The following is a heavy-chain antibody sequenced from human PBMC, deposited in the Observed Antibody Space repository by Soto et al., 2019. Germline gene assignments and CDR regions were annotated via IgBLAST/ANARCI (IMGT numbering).Heavy chain of an antibody. V-gene: IGHV1-18*01. Sequence: GKGLEWMGWISAYNGNTNYAQKLQGRGTMTTDTSTSTAYMELRSLRSDDTAVYYCARDIPDDSDALDIWGQGTTV. J-gene: IGHJ3*02. D-gene: IGHD2-21*02. CDR2: ISAYNGNT. CDR3: ARDIPDDSDALDI.